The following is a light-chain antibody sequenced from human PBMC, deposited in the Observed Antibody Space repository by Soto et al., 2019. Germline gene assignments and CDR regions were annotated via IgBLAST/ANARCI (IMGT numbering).Light chain of an antibody. CDR1: DNIGSN. J-gene: IGKJ4*01. V-gene: IGKV1-39*01. CDR2: AAS. Sequence: DIQLTQSPASLSASVGDRVTITCRASDNIGSNLNWYQHQTGTAPKLLIYAASSVQGGVPSRFSGSGYGTQFTLTISGLQTEDFANYYCQQSYKILTFGGGTWVDI. CDR3: QQSYKILT.